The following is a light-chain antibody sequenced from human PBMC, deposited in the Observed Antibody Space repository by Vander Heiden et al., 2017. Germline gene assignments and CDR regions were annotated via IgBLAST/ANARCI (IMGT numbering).Light chain of an antibody. V-gene: IGKV1-5*03. Sequence: DIQMTQSPSTLSASVGDRVTITCRASQSISSWLAWFQQKPGKAPKLLIYMASTLESGVPSRFSGSGSGTEFTLTISSLQPDDSATYYFQQYYTVWTFGQGTKVEIK. CDR1: QSISSW. CDR2: MAS. CDR3: QQYYTVWT. J-gene: IGKJ1*01.